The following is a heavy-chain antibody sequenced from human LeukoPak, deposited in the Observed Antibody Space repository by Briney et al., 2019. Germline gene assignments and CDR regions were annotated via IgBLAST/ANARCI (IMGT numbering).Heavy chain of an antibody. D-gene: IGHD3-22*01. V-gene: IGHV1-58*01. CDR3: AAAAYDSSGYYYYYGMDV. Sequence: ASVKVSCKASGFTFTSSAVQWVRQARGQRLERIGWIVVGSGNTNYAQKFQERVTITRDMSTSTAYMELSSLRSEDTAVYYCAAAAYDSSGYYYYYGMDVWGQGTTVTVSS. CDR2: IVVGSGNT. J-gene: IGHJ6*02. CDR1: GFTFTSSA.